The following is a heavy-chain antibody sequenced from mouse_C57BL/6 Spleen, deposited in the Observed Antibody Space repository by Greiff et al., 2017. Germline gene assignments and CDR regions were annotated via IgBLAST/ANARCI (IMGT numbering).Heavy chain of an antibody. CDR2: IYPGDGDT. J-gene: IGHJ1*03. Sequence: QVQLQQSGPELVKPGASVKISCKASGYAFSSSWMNWVKQRPGKGLEWIGRIYPGDGDTNYNGKFKGKATLTADKSSSTAYMQLSSLTSEDSAVYVCARWDYCGSSTRGFDVWGTGTTVTVSS. V-gene: IGHV1-82*01. CDR1: GYAFSSSW. D-gene: IGHD1-1*01. CDR3: ARWDYCGSSTRGFDV.